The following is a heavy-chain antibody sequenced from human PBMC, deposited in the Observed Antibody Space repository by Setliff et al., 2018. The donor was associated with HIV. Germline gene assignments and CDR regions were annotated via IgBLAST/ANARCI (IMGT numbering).Heavy chain of an antibody. CDR3: ARALSAAGLAWFDP. V-gene: IGHV4-39*07. J-gene: IGHJ5*02. CDR1: HGSISSTSHY. CDR2: IYYSGRT. D-gene: IGHD6-13*01. Sequence: SETLSLTCIVSHGSISSTSHYWGWVRQSPGRRLEWIGSIYYSGRTYYNPSLKSRLTMSVDTSRNQFSLDLTSVTAADTAVYYCARALSAAGLAWFDPWGQGTLVTVSS.